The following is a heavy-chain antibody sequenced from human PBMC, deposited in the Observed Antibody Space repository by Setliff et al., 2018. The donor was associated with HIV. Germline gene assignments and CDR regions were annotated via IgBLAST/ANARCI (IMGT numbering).Heavy chain of an antibody. CDR1: GYSFTSYT. J-gene: IGHJ4*02. CDR3: ARGRGLYSSGYYIDY. CDR2: INVVTVNT. V-gene: IGHV1-3*01. D-gene: IGHD6-19*01. Sequence: ASVKVSCKTSGYSFTSYTMHWLRQAPGQRPEWMGWINVVTVNTKYSLKLQGRVTITRDTSATAVYMELRSLRSEDTAVYYCARGRGLYSSGYYIDYWGQGTLVT.